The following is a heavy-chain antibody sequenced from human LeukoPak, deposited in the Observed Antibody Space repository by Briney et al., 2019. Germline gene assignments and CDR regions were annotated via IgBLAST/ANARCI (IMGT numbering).Heavy chain of an antibody. D-gene: IGHD3-10*01. J-gene: IGHJ4*02. CDR3: ATPGGSGSYSFDY. CDR1: DGSITSYY. V-gene: IGHV4-59*08. CDR2: IHYIEST. Sequence: MRSETLSLTCSVSDGSITSYYWNWIRQPPGKGLEWIGYIHYIESTNYSPSLKRRVTISVDTSKNQFSLKLSSVTAADTAVYYCATPGGSGSYSFDYWGQGTLVTVSS.